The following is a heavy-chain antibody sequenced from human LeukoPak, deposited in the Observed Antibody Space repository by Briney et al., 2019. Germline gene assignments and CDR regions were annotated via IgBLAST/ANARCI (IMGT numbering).Heavy chain of an antibody. J-gene: IGHJ6*03. CDR2: ISYDGSNK. Sequence: PGGSLRLSCAASGFTFRSYAMHWVRQAPGKGLEWVAVISYDGSNKYFGDSVKGRFTISRDNSKNTLYLQMDSLRAEDTAIYYCAKAVTSDYHSLYYNYYMDVWAKGTTVTVSS. CDR3: AKAVTSDYHSLYYNYYMDV. V-gene: IGHV3-30*18. D-gene: IGHD3-10*01. CDR1: GFTFRSYA.